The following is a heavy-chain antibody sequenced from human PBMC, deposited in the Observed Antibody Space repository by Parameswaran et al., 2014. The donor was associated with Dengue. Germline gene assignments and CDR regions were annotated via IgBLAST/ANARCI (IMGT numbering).Heavy chain of an antibody. J-gene: IGHJ6*02. D-gene: IGHD4-11*01. CDR2: ISSSSSDI. V-gene: IGHV3-21*01. CDR3: ASGNYGLKGDPYYYYGMDV. Sequence: KWIRQPPGKGLEWVSSISSSSSDIYYADSVKGRFTISRDNAKNSLYLQMNSLRAEDTAVYYCASGNYGLKGDPYYYYGMDVWGQGTTVTVSS.